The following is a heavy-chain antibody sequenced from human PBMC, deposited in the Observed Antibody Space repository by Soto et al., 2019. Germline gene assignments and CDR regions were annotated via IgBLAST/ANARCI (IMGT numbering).Heavy chain of an antibody. CDR2: ISYDGSDK. CDR1: GFTFSSYG. D-gene: IGHD3-16*01. J-gene: IGHJ4*02. V-gene: IGHV3-30*18. CDR3: AKTAGYDYVWGSSGLFDY. Sequence: GGSLRLSCAGSGFTFSSYGMHGVRQAPGKGLEWVAVISYDGSDKYYGDSVKGRFTISRDDSKNTLYLQMNSLRVEDTAIYYCAKTAGYDYVWGSSGLFDYWGQGTLVTVSS.